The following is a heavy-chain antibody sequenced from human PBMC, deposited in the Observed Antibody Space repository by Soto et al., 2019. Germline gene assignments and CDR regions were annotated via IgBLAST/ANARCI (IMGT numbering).Heavy chain of an antibody. Sequence: VQLVESGGGVVQPGRSLRLSCAASGFTFSDYAMHWVRQAPRKGLEWVAVVSHDGRNTHYADSVKGRFTISRDSSKSRFSLEMTSLRADETAAYYGAKGGRQWLVTSDFNYWGQGALVTVSS. V-gene: IGHV3-30*18. CDR3: AKGGRQWLVTSDFNY. J-gene: IGHJ4*02. CDR1: GFTFSDYA. D-gene: IGHD6-19*01. CDR2: VSHDGRNT.